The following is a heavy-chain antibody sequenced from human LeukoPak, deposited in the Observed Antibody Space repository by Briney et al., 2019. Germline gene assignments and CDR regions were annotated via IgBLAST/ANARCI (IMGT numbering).Heavy chain of an antibody. J-gene: IGHJ4*02. V-gene: IGHV3-21*01. CDR2: ISSSSSYI. D-gene: IGHD3-9*01. CDR1: GFTFSSYS. CDR3: ARDTYYDILTGYRFFDY. Sequence: GGSLRLSCAASGFTFSSYSMNWVRQAPGKGLEWVSSISSSSSYIYYADSVKGRFTISRDNAKNSLYLQMNSLRAEDTAVYYCARDTYYDILTGYRFFDYWGQGTLVTVSP.